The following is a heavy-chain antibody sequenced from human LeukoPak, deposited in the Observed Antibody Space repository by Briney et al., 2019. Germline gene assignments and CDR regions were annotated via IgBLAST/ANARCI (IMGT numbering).Heavy chain of an antibody. J-gene: IGHJ4*02. CDR3: ARRGSGWYVDY. V-gene: IGHV5-51*01. Sequence: ASVKVSCKGSGYSFTTYWIGWVRQMPGKGLEWMGIIYPGDSDTRYSPSFQGQVTISADKSVSTAYLQWSSLKGSGTAMYYCARRGSGWYVDYWGQGTLVTVSS. CDR1: GYSFTTYW. D-gene: IGHD6-19*01. CDR2: IYPGDSDT.